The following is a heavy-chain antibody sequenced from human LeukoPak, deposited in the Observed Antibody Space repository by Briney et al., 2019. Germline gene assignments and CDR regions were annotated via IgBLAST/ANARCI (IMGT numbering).Heavy chain of an antibody. CDR2: IYYSGST. Sequence: PSETLSLTCTVSGDSISSSTYYWGWIRQPPGKGLEWIGSIYYSGSTYYNPSLKSRVTISVDTSKNQFSLKLSSVTAADTAVYYCARGLLVGNTGYYFDYWGQGTLVTVSS. CDR1: GDSISSSTYY. D-gene: IGHD1-26*01. CDR3: ARGLLVGNTGYYFDY. V-gene: IGHV4-39*07. J-gene: IGHJ4*02.